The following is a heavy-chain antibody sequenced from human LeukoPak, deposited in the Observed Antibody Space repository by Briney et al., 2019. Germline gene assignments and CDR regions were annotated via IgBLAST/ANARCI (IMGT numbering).Heavy chain of an antibody. V-gene: IGHV4-59*01. Sequence: SETLSLTCSVSGGSISDYYWSWIRQPPGKGLEWIEHIYSSGSTNYNRSLKSRVTISLDTSRNQFSLEVNSVTVADTAVYYCARVSGSYFRSLYYFDYWGQGTLVTVSS. D-gene: IGHD1-26*01. CDR3: ARVSGSYFRSLYYFDY. J-gene: IGHJ4*02. CDR2: IYSSGST. CDR1: GGSISDYY.